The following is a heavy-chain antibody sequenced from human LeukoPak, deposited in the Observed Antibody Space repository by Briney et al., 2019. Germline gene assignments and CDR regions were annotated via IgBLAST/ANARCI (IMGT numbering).Heavy chain of an antibody. CDR3: ARLSGPYYYYYYMDV. D-gene: IGHD6-25*01. V-gene: IGHV1-18*01. J-gene: IGHJ6*03. Sequence: GASVKVSCKASGYTFTSYGISWVRQAPGQGLEWMGWISAYNGNTNYAQKLQGRVTMTTDTSTSTAYMELRSLRSDDTAVYYCARLSGPYYYYYYMDVWGKGTTVTVSS. CDR2: ISAYNGNT. CDR1: GYTFTSYG.